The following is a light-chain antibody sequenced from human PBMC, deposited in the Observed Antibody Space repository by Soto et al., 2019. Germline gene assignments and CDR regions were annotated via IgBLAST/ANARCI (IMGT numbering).Light chain of an antibody. CDR1: QSVSRS. CDR2: AAS. J-gene: IGKJ4*01. V-gene: IGKV1-39*01. Sequence: QLTQSPSSLSASIGDRVIITCRASQSVSRSLNWYQQKAGQAPKLLIYAASTLHSGVPSRFSGSGSGTEFTLTISSLQSEDFATYYCQQLRMYPSTFGGGTKVDIK. CDR3: QQLRMYPST.